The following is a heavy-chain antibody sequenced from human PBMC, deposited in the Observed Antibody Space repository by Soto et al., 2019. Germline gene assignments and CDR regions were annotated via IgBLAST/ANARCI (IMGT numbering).Heavy chain of an antibody. V-gene: IGHV1-69*02. CDR1: GGTFSNYT. J-gene: IGHJ4*02. D-gene: IGHD2-2*01. CDR2: IIPILGIA. Sequence: QVQLVQSGAEVKKPGSSVKVSCKASGGTFSNYTISWVRQAPGQGLEWMGRIIPILGIANYAQKFQGRVTITADKSTSTAYMELSSLRSEDTAVYYCARLGGYCSSTSCYRGRDFDYWGQGTLVTVSS. CDR3: ARLGGYCSSTSCYRGRDFDY.